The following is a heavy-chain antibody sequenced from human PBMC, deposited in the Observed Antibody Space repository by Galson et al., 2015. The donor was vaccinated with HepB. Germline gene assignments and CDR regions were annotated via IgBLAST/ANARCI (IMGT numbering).Heavy chain of an antibody. CDR1: GYTFAPQA. CDR3: ARGTEFFDF. J-gene: IGHJ4*02. Sequence: SVKVSCKVSGYTFAPQAIHWARQAPGQRLEWMAWVNLDNGNTKYSEKFQGRFTVSWDTSATTAYMEMSDLRSEDTAVYYCARGTEFFDFWGQGTLVAVSS. V-gene: IGHV1-3*01. CDR2: VNLDNGNT.